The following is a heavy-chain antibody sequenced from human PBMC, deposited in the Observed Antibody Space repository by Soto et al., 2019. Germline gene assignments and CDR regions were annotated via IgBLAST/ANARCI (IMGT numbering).Heavy chain of an antibody. V-gene: IGHV3-23*01. D-gene: IGHD2-15*01. CDR3: ARDRAVYCRNSICLDAFNI. CDR2: LSSRGFST. Sequence: EVQLLESGGDLVQPGGSLRLSCAASGFTFKEYALTWVRQVPGKGLEWVSSLSSRGFSTHYAEYVKGWCTISRDNSKKTVDLQMNSLRAEDTAVYYCARDRAVYCRNSICLDAFNIWAQGTLVPFSS. J-gene: IGHJ3*02. CDR1: GFTFKEYA.